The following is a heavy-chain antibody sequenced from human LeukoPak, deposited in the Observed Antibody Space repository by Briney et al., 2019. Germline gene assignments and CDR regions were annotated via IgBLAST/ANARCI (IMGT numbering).Heavy chain of an antibody. Sequence: GGSLRLSCAASGFTFSNYNMNWVRQAPGKGLEWVSSITSSSTYIYYADSVKGRFTISRDNSKNTLYLRMNSLRAEDTAVYYSSPAIIGYWGQGTLVTVSS. CDR2: ITSSSTYI. J-gene: IGHJ4*02. CDR3: SPAIIGY. D-gene: IGHD2-21*02. V-gene: IGHV3-21*01. CDR1: GFTFSNYN.